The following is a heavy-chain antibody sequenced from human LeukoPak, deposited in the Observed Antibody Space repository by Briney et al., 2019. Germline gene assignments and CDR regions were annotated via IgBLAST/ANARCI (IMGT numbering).Heavy chain of an antibody. J-gene: IGHJ4*02. Sequence: SETLSLTCTVSGGSIRSSYWSWIRQPPGKGLEWIGYMYYSGSTKYNPSLKSRVTMSVDTSQNQFSLKLSSVTAADTAVYHCARVSVSGYGYYYFDYRGQGTLVTVSS. CDR2: MYYSGST. CDR3: ARVSVSGYGYYYFDY. D-gene: IGHD5-12*01. V-gene: IGHV4-59*01. CDR1: GGSIRSSY.